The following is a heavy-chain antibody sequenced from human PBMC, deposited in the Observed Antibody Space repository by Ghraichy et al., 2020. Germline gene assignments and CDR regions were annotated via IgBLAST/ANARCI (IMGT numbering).Heavy chain of an antibody. Sequence: GGSLRLSCAASGFTFSSYAMSWVRQAPGKGLEWVSAISGSGGSTSYADSVKGRFTISRDNSKNTLYLQMNSLRAEDTAVYYCAKAPEWLLTPPDYWGQGTLVTVSS. V-gene: IGHV3-23*01. CDR3: AKAPEWLLTPPDY. CDR2: ISGSGGST. CDR1: GFTFSSYA. D-gene: IGHD3-3*01. J-gene: IGHJ4*02.